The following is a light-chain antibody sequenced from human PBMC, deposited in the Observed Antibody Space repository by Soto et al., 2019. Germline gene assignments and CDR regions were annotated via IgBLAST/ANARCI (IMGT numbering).Light chain of an antibody. J-gene: IGLJ1*01. CDR1: NSDVGGYNY. CDR2: DVI. V-gene: IGLV2-14*01. CDR3: GSYRTNSPYV. Sequence: QSVLTQPASVSGSPGQSITISCTGTNSDVGGYNYVSWYQQYPGEAPKLMIYDVINRPSGVSNRFSGSKSGNTASLTISGLQDEDEADYYCGSYRTNSPYVFGTGTKLTVL.